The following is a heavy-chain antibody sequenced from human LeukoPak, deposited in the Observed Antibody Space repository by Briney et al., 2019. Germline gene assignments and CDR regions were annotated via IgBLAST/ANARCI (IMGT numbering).Heavy chain of an antibody. CDR3: ARGYCSGGRCYWIDY. V-gene: IGHV3-53*01. CDR2: IYSGDSA. D-gene: IGHD2-15*01. CDR1: GFTFSSYG. J-gene: IGHJ4*02. Sequence: GRSLRLSCAASGFTFSSYGMHWVRQAPGKGLEWVSLIYSGDSAYYADSVKGRFTISRDNSKNTLYLQMNSLRAEDTAVYYCARGYCSGGRCYWIDYWGQGTLVTVSS.